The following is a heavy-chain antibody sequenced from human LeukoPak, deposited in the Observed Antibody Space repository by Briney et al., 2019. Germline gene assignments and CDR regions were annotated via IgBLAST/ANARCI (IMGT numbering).Heavy chain of an antibody. J-gene: IGHJ4*02. CDR3: AKDATASPYFHWFDN. CDR1: GFTFSSYA. CDR2: TSSGDRT. D-gene: IGHD3-9*01. V-gene: IGHV3-23*01. Sequence: PGGSLRLSCAASGFTFSSYAMNWVRQAPGKGLEGVAGTSSGDRTFHAESVKGRFTISRDKSKDTLYLQMNSLRAEDTAVYYCAKDATASPYFHWFDNWGQGTQVIVSS.